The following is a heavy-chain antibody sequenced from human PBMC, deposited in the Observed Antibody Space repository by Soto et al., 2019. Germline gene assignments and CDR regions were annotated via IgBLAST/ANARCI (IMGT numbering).Heavy chain of an antibody. D-gene: IGHD1-26*01. CDR2: ISSSSSYI. CDR1: GFTFSSYS. J-gene: IGHJ3*02. CDR3: AREMIVGATKAAFDI. V-gene: IGHV3-21*01. Sequence: GGSLRLSCAASGFTFSSYSMNWVRQAPGKGLEWVSSISSSSSYIYYADSVKGRFNISRDNAKNSLYLQMNSLRAEDTAVYYCAREMIVGATKAAFDIWGQGTMVTVSS.